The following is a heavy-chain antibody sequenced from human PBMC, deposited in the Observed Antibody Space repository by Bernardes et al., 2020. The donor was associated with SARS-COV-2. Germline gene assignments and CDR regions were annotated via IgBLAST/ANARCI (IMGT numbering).Heavy chain of an antibody. CDR1: GGTFSSYA. CDR3: ARVWSSWYGDNWFDP. Sequence: SVKVSCKASGGTFSSYAISWVRQAPGQGLEWMGRIIPIFGTANYAQKFQGRVTITADESTSTAYMELSSLRSEDTAVYYCARVWSSWYGDNWFDPWGQGTLVTVSS. CDR2: IIPIFGTA. D-gene: IGHD6-13*01. J-gene: IGHJ5*02. V-gene: IGHV1-69*13.